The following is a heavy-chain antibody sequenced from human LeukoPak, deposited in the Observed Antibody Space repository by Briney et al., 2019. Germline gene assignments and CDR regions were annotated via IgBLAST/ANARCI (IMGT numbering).Heavy chain of an antibody. D-gene: IGHD4-23*01. V-gene: IGHV4-59*01. CDR3: ARERPATVENWFDP. J-gene: IGHJ5*02. CDR2: IYYGGST. CDR1: GGSISSYY. Sequence: SETLSLTCTVSGGSISSYYWSWIRQPPGKGLEWIGYIYYGGSTNYNPSLKSRVTISVDTSKNQFSLKLSSVTAADTAVYYCARERPATVENWFDPWGRGTLVTVSS.